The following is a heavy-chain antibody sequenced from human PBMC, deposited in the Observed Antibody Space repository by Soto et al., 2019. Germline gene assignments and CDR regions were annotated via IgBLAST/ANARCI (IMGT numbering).Heavy chain of an antibody. CDR3: AKVVSLWFGELPYFDY. D-gene: IGHD3-10*01. CDR2: ISGSGGST. V-gene: IGHV3-23*01. J-gene: IGHJ4*02. CDR1: GFTFSSYA. Sequence: GGSLRLSCAASGFTFSSYAMSWVRQAPGKGLEWVSAISGSGGSTYYADSVKGRFTITRDNSKNTPYLQMNSLRAEDTAVYYCAKVVSLWFGELPYFDYWGQGTLVTVSS.